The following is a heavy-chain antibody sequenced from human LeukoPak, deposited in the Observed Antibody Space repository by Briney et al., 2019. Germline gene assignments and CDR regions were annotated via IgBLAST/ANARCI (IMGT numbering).Heavy chain of an antibody. Sequence: SQTLSLACTVSGGSISSGGYYWSWIRQHPGKGLEWTGYIYYSGSTYYNPSLKSRVTISVDTSKNQFSLKLSSVTAADTAVYYCARRIPSGSSRADAFDIWGQGTMVTVSS. J-gene: IGHJ3*02. CDR3: ARRIPSGSSRADAFDI. CDR1: GGSISSGGYY. CDR2: IYYSGST. V-gene: IGHV4-31*03. D-gene: IGHD3-10*01.